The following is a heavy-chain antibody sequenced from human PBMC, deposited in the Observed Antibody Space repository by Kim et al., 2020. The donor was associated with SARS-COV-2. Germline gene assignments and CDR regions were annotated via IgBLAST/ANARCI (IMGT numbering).Heavy chain of an antibody. V-gene: IGHV3-23*01. Sequence: GGSLRLSCAASGFTFSNYGMSWVRQAPGKGLEWVSAITGNGDSTSYAVSVRGRFTISRDNSKNTLYLQMNSLRADDAAVYYCAKTSGYYDYWGQGTLVTV. D-gene: IGHD3-10*01. CDR3: AKTSGYYDY. CDR2: ITGNGDST. J-gene: IGHJ4*02. CDR1: GFTFSNYG.